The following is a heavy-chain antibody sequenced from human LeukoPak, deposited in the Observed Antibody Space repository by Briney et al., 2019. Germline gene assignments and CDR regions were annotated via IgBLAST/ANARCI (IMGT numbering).Heavy chain of an antibody. D-gene: IGHD1-26*01. Sequence: GGSLRLSCAASGFTFDEYAMHWVRQAPGKGLEWVSGISWNSGSIGYADSVKGRFTISRDNAKNSLYLQMNSLRAEDTALYYCAKDKALGVGAMLFDYWGQGTLVTVSS. J-gene: IGHJ4*02. CDR3: AKDKALGVGAMLFDY. CDR2: ISWNSGSI. V-gene: IGHV3-9*01. CDR1: GFTFDEYA.